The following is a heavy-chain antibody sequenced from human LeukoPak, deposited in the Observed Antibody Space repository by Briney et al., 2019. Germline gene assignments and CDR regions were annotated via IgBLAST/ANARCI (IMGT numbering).Heavy chain of an antibody. J-gene: IGHJ5*02. CDR1: GYTFTGNY. CDR2: INPNSGGT. V-gene: IGHV1-2*04. Sequence: ASVKVSCKASGYTFTGNYMHWVRQAPGQGLEWMGWINPNSGGTNYAQKFQGWVTMTRDTSISTAYMELSRLRSDDTAVYYCARGYSSLNWFDPWGQGTLVTVSS. CDR3: ARGYSSLNWFDP. D-gene: IGHD6-13*01.